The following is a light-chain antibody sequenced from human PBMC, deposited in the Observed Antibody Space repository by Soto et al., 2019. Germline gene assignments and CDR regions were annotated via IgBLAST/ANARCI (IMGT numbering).Light chain of an antibody. CDR3: QQYGSSPVT. J-gene: IGKJ1*01. CDR2: GAS. V-gene: IGKV3-20*01. CDR1: QSVSSSY. Sequence: EIVLTQSPGTLSLSPGERATLSCRASQSVSSSYLAWYQQKPGQAPRLLIYGASSRATGIPDRFSGSGCGTDFTLTISRLEPEDFAGYYCQQYGSSPVTFGQGTKVEIK.